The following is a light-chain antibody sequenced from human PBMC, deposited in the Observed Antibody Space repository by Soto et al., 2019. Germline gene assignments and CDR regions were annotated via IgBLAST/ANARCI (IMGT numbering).Light chain of an antibody. Sequence: QSALTQHASVPGSPGQSITISCTGTSIDVGGYNFVSWYQQYPGRPPKLMISEVNNRPSGISNRFSGSKSGNTGSLTISGLQAEDEADYYCGSFSSTSSYVFGSGTKLTVL. CDR2: EVN. V-gene: IGLV2-14*01. CDR1: SIDVGGYNF. J-gene: IGLJ1*01. CDR3: GSFSSTSSYV.